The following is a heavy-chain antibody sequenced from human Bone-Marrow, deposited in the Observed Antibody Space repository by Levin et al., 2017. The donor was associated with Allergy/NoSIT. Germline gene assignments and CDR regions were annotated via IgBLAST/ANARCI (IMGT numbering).Heavy chain of an antibody. J-gene: IGHJ5*02. CDR3: ARGLIRRRSDSYYNLIGVRGFDP. D-gene: IGHD3-10*01. CDR1: GASISHPDFY. V-gene: IGHV4-30-4*01. Sequence: ASETLSLTCTVSGASISHPDFYWSWIRQPPGKGLEWIGYIYYTGFTYYDPSLRSRVTISVDTSKNHFSLELTSMTAADTAVYYCARGLIRRRSDSYYNLIGVRGFDPWGQGTLVTVSS. CDR2: IYYTGFT.